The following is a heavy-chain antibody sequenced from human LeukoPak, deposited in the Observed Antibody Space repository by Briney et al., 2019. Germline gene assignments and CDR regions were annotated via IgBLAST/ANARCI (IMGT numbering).Heavy chain of an antibody. CDR3: ARLGILTAIFDY. D-gene: IGHD3-9*01. J-gene: IGHJ4*02. Sequence: GGSLRLSCAASGFTFSSYSMNWVRQAPGKGLEWVSVIYSGGSTYYADSVKGRFTISRDNSKNTLYLQMNSLRAEDTAVYYCARLGILTAIFDYWGQGTLVTVSS. CDR1: GFTFSSYS. CDR2: IYSGGST. V-gene: IGHV3-53*01.